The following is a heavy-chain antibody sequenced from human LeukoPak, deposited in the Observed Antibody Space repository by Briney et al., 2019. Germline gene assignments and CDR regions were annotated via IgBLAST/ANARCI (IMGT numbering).Heavy chain of an antibody. J-gene: IGHJ4*02. CDR1: GYTFTSYY. D-gene: IGHD3-9*01. Sequence: ASVKVSCKASGYTFTSYYMHWVRQAPGQGLEWMGIINPSGGCTSYAQKFQGRVTMTRDTSTSTVYMELSSLRSEDTAVYYCARGLRYFDWLDTYFDYWGQGTLVTVSS. CDR2: INPSGGCT. V-gene: IGHV1-46*01. CDR3: ARGLRYFDWLDTYFDY.